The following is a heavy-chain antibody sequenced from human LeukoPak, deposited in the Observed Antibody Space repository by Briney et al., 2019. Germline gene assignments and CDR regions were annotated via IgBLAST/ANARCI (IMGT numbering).Heavy chain of an antibody. V-gene: IGHV4-59*08. CDR2: IFYSGST. J-gene: IGHJ6*03. D-gene: IGHD2-15*01. CDR3: ASFYCSGGSCYQYYSYYYMDV. Sequence: SETLSLTCTVSGGSISSYCWSWIRQPPGKGLEWIGYIFYSGSTYSNPSLQSRVTISVDTSKNQFSLKLNSVTAADTAVYYCASFYCSGGSCYQYYSYYYMDVWGKGTTVTISS. CDR1: GGSISSYC.